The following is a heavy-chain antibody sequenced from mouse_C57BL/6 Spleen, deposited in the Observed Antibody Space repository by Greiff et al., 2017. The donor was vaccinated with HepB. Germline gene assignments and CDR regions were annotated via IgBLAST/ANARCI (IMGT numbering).Heavy chain of an antibody. Sequence: VKLVESGPELVKPGASVKISCKASGYAFSSSWMNWVKQRPGKGLEWIGRIYPGDGDTNYNGKFKGKATLTADKSSSTAYMQLSSLTSEDSAVYFCARFYYGNWFDYWGQGTTLTVSS. CDR1: GYAFSSSW. D-gene: IGHD2-1*01. J-gene: IGHJ2*01. CDR2: IYPGDGDT. V-gene: IGHV1-82*01. CDR3: ARFYYGNWFDY.